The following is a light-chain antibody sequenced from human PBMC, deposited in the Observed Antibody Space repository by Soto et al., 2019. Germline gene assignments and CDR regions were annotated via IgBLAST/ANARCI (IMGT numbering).Light chain of an antibody. CDR2: GAS. V-gene: IGKV3-20*01. CDR3: QQYRA. Sequence: EIVLTQSPGTLSLSPGQRVTLSCRASQSVSSSYLAWYQQKPGQAPRLLIFGASSRATGIPDRFSGSGSGTAFTLTISRLEREDSAVYYCQQYRAFGQGTKLEIK. J-gene: IGKJ2*01. CDR1: QSVSSSY.